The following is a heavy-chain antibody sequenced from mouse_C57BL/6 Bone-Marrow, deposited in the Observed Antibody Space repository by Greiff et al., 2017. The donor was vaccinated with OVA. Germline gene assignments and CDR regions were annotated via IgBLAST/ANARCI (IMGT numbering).Heavy chain of an antibody. V-gene: IGHV10-1*01. CDR1: GFSFNTYA. Sequence: VQLQQSGGGLVQPKGSLKLSCAASGFSFNTYAMNWVRQAPGKGLEWVARIRSKSNNYATYYADSVKDRFTISRYDSESMLYLQMNNLKTEDTAMYYCVRHESSYDYEDYYAMDYWGQGTSVTVSS. D-gene: IGHD2-4*01. CDR3: VRHESSYDYEDYYAMDY. J-gene: IGHJ4*01. CDR2: IRSKSNNYAT.